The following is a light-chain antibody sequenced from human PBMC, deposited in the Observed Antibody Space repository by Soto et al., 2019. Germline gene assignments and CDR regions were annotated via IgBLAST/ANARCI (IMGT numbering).Light chain of an antibody. CDR2: AAS. J-gene: IGKJ4*01. CDR3: QQLNSYPLT. V-gene: IGKV1-39*01. Sequence: DIQMTQSPSSLSASVGDTVTITCRASQSISSYVNWYQQKPGKAPKLLIDAASSLQSGVPSRFSGSGSGTDFTLTISSLQPEDFATYYCQQLNSYPLTFGGGTKVDIK. CDR1: QSISSY.